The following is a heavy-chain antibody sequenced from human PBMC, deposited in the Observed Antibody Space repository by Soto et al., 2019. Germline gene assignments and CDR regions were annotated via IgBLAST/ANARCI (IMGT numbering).Heavy chain of an antibody. CDR3: ARAHTAGYYYYGMDF. D-gene: IGHD5-18*01. CDR2: ISAYNGNT. Sequence: ASVKVSCKASGYTFTSYGISWVRQAPGQGLEWMGWISAYNGNTNYAQKLQGRVTMTTDTSTSTAYMELRSLRSDDTAVYYCARAHTAGYYYYGMDFCGQGIMVTVSS. V-gene: IGHV1-18*01. CDR1: GYTFTSYG. J-gene: IGHJ6*02.